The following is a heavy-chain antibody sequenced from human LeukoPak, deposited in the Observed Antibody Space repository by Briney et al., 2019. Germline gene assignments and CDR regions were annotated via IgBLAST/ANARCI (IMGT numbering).Heavy chain of an antibody. V-gene: IGHV3-23*01. J-gene: IGHJ4*02. CDR1: GFTFSSYA. D-gene: IGHD6-6*01. CDR3: AKDRSSVLASFDY. Sequence: GGSLRLSCAASGFTFSSYAMSWVRQAPGKGLEWVSAISGSGGSTYYADSVKGRFTISRDNSENTLYLQMNSLRAEDTAVYYCAKDRSSVLASFDYWGQGTLVTVSS. CDR2: ISGSGGST.